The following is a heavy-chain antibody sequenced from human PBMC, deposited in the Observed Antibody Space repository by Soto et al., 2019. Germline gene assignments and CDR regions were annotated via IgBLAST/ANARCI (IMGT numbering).Heavy chain of an antibody. Sequence: SETLSLTCAVYGGSFSGYYWSWIRQPPGKGLEWIGYIYYSGSTNYNPSLKSRVTISVDTSKNQFSLKLSSVTAADTAVYYCARHKKRRYDPRVGHYYYYMDVWGKGTTVTVSS. CDR2: IYYSGST. CDR1: GGSFSGYY. J-gene: IGHJ6*03. V-gene: IGHV4-59*08. CDR3: ARHKKRRYDPRVGHYYYYMDV. D-gene: IGHD5-12*01.